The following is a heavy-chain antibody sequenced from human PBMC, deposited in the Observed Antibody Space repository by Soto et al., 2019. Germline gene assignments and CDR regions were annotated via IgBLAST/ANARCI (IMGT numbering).Heavy chain of an antibody. J-gene: IGHJ6*03. CDR3: AREIGSDANKNYDYIWGSYPIQYYYYYMDV. V-gene: IGHV4-59*01. CDR2: IYYSGST. Sequence: SETLSLTCTVSGGYISSYYWSWIRQPPGKGLEWIGYIYYSGSTNYNPSLKSRVTISVDTSKNQFSLKLSSVTAADTAVYYCAREIGSDANKNYDYIWGSYPIQYYYYYMDVWGKGTTVTVSS. CDR1: GGYISSYY. D-gene: IGHD3-16*02.